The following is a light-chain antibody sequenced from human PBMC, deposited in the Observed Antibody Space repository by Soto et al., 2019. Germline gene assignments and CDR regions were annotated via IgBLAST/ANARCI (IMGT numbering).Light chain of an antibody. J-gene: IGKJ1*01. V-gene: IGKV3-15*01. CDR2: GAF. Sequence: EIVMTQSPATLSVSPGERATLSCRASQSVSSNLAWYQQKPGQVPSLLIYGAFTRATGFPARFSGSGSGTAFALTISSLQSEDFAVYYCQQYNNWLPTFGQGTKVEIK. CDR1: QSVSSN. CDR3: QQYNNWLPT.